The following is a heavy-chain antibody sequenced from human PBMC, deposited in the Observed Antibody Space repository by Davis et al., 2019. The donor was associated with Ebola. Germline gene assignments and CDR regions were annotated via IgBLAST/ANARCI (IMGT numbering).Heavy chain of an antibody. CDR1: GFSFSNYG. CDR3: AKSRGFAAAGDVYFDS. D-gene: IGHD6-13*01. V-gene: IGHV3-30*02. Sequence: PGGSLRLSCAASGFSFSNYGMHWVRQAPDTRLEWVSFMRFDGTSEVYADSVKGRFTISRDNSKNTLYLQMNGLKFEDTAVYFCAKSRGFAAAGDVYFDSWGQGTLVAVSS. CDR2: MRFDGTSE. J-gene: IGHJ4*02.